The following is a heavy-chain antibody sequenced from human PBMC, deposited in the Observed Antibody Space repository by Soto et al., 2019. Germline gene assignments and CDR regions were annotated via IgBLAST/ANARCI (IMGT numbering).Heavy chain of an antibody. J-gene: IGHJ4*02. D-gene: IGHD6-19*01. CDR1: GGTFSSYT. CDR2: IIPILGIA. CDR3: ARVGNSSGWYPY. V-gene: IGHV1-69*02. Sequence: QVQLVQSGAEVKKPGSSVKVSCKASGGTFSSYTISWVRQAPGQGLEWMGRIIPILGIANYAQKFQGRVXIXAXXSTSTAYRELSSLRSEDTAVYYCARVGNSSGWYPYWGQGTLVTVSS.